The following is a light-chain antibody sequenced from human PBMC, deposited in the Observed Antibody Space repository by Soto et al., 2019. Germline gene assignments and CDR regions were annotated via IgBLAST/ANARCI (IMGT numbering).Light chain of an antibody. CDR3: SSYTIGRCL. CDR2: EVS. CDR1: ISDIGGYKY. Sequence: HSVLTQPASVSGSPGQSITISCTGTISDIGGYKYVSWYQQHPGKAPKLIIYEVSNRPSGVSNRFSGSKSGNTASLTISGLQAEDEADYYCSSYTIGRCLFGGGTKLTVL. J-gene: IGLJ2*01. V-gene: IGLV2-14*01.